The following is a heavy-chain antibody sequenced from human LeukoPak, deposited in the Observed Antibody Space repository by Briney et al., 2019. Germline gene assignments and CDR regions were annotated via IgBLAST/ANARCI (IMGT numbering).Heavy chain of an antibody. D-gene: IGHD3-10*01. V-gene: IGHV4-34*01. J-gene: IGHJ6*03. Sequence: KPSETLSLTCAVYGGSFSGYYWSWIRQPPGKGLEWIGEINHSGSTNYNPSLKSRVTISVDTPKNQFSLKLSSVTAADTAVYYCAREGGSGSFHRMDVWGKGTAVTVSS. CDR1: GGSFSGYY. CDR3: AREGGSGSFHRMDV. CDR2: INHSGST.